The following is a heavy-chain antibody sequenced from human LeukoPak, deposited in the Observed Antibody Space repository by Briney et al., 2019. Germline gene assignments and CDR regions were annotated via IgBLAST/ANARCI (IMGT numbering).Heavy chain of an antibody. Sequence: QAGGSLRLSCAASGFSFSTYAMHGVREAPGKGLEGGALIWHDASHTFYTDSVKGRFTISRDNSKNTVYLQMNSLGGEDTAVYYCAREIFGSGSYPDYWGQGTLVTVSS. CDR1: GFSFSTYA. CDR2: IWHDASHT. D-gene: IGHD3-10*01. CDR3: AREIFGSGSYPDY. J-gene: IGHJ4*02. V-gene: IGHV3-33*01.